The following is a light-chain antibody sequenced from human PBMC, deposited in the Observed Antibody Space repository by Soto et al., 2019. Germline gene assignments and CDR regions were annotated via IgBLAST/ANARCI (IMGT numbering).Light chain of an antibody. CDR2: EVS. V-gene: IGLV2-14*01. CDR1: SSYVGGYNY. J-gene: IGLJ1*01. CDR3: SSYTSSSTLDV. Sequence: ALTQPPSVCGSPGHSITISCSGSSSYVGGYNYVSWYQQHPGKAPKLMIYEVSNRPSGVSNRFSGSKSGNTASLTISGLQAEDEADYYCSSYTSSSTLDVFGTGTKVTVL.